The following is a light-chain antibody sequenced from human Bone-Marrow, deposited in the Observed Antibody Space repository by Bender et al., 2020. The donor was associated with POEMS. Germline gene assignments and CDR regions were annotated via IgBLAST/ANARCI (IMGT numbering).Light chain of an antibody. V-gene: IGLV2-23*02. J-gene: IGLJ3*02. CDR2: DVS. CDR1: SNDVGSYNL. Sequence: QSALTQPASVSGAPGQSITISCTGTSNDVGSYNLVSWYQQHPGKAPYLMIFDVSKRPSGVSNRFSGSKSGNTVSLTTSAPPAEDEGDYYCCSYATTSSWVFGGGTKVAVL. CDR3: CSYATTSSWV.